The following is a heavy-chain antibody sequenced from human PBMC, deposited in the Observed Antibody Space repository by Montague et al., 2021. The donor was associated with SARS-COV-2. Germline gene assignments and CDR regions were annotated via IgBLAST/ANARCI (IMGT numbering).Heavy chain of an antibody. CDR3: ARVRYYGSGTSLGMDV. CDR1: GGSFSGYY. CDR2: INHSGST. D-gene: IGHD3-10*01. Sequence: SETLSLTCAVYGGSFSGYYWSWIRQPPGKGLEWIGEINHSGSTNYNPSLKSRVTISVHTSKNQFSPKLSSVTAADTAVYYCARVRYYGSGTSLGMDVWGQGTTVTVSS. J-gene: IGHJ6*02. V-gene: IGHV4-34*01.